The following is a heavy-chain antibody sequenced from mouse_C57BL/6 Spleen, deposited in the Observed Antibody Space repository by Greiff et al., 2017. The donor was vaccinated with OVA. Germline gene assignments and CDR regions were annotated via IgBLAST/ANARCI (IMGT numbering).Heavy chain of an antibody. CDR3: ARSYGYDGAMDY. D-gene: IGHD2-2*01. CDR1: GYAFSSSW. V-gene: IGHV1-82*01. J-gene: IGHJ4*01. Sequence: VQLQQSGPELVKPGASVKISCKASGYAFSSSWMNWVKQRPGKGLEWIGRIYPGDGDTNYNGKFKGKATLTADKSSSTAYMQLSSLTSEDSAVYFCARSYGYDGAMDYWGQGTSVTVSS. CDR2: IYPGDGDT.